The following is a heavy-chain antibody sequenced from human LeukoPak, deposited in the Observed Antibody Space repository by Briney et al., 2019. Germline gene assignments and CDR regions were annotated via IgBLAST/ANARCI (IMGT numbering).Heavy chain of an antibody. D-gene: IGHD3-10*01. CDR2: INPNSGGT. CDR1: GYTFTGYY. CDR3: ARERWYYGSGNYYPYDY. J-gene: IGHJ4*02. V-gene: IGHV1-2*02. Sequence: ASVKVSCKASGYTFTGYYMHWVRQAPGQGLEWMGWINPNSGGTNYAQKFQGRVTMTRDTSISTAYMELSRLRSDDTAVYYCARERWYYGSGNYYPYDYWGQGTPVTVSS.